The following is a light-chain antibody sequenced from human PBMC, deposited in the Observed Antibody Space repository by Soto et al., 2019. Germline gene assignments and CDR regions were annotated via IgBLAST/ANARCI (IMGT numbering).Light chain of an antibody. CDR3: KQYNNWPRT. J-gene: IGKJ1*01. V-gene: IGKV3-15*01. CDR1: QSVSSN. CDR2: GAS. Sequence: EIVMTQSPAPLSVSPGERATLSCRASQSVSSNLAWYQQKPGQAPRLLFYGASTRATGIPARFSGSGSGTEFTLTISSLQSEDFAVYYCKQYNNWPRTFGQGTKVDIK.